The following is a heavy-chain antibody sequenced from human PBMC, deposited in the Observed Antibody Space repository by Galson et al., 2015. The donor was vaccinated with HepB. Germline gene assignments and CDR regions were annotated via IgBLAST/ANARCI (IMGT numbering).Heavy chain of an antibody. Sequence: SLRLSCAASGFYFNTYGMLWVRQALGKGLEWVALISYDGKNEYYADSVKGRFAVSRDNSKNTVYLQINSLRVEDTAVYYCAKDLGQVRSWYQIRYLYYGMDVWGQGTTVTVSS. CDR3: AKDLGQVRSWYQIRYLYYGMDV. CDR2: ISYDGKNE. J-gene: IGHJ6*02. CDR1: GFYFNTYG. D-gene: IGHD6-13*01. V-gene: IGHV3-30*18.